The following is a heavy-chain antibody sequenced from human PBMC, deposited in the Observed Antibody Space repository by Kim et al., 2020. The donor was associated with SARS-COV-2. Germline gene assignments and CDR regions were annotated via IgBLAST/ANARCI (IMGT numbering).Heavy chain of an antibody. J-gene: IGHJ4*01. CDR1: GGSVSSINYY. CDR2: MYYSGST. V-gene: IGHV4-39*01. CDR3: SGLYYDSSGYFAASDY. D-gene: IGHD3-22*01. Sequence: SETVSLTCTVSGGSVSSINYYWGWIRQPPGKGLEWIGSMYYSGSTYYNPSLKSRITISVDTPKNQFSLKLSSVTATDTAVYYCSGLYYDSSGYFAASDY.